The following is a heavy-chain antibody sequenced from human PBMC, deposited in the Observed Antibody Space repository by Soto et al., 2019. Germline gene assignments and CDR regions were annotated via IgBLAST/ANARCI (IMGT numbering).Heavy chain of an antibody. Sequence: QVQLVQSGAEVKKPGSSVKVSCKASGGTFSSYAISWVRQAPGQGLEWMGGIIPILGTANYAQKFQGRVTITADESTSTAYMGLSSLISEDTAVYYCARGRYYGSGSRTDYYYYYGMDVWGQGTTVTVSS. D-gene: IGHD3-10*01. CDR2: IIPILGTA. J-gene: IGHJ6*02. CDR1: GGTFSSYA. V-gene: IGHV1-69*12. CDR3: ARGRYYGSGSRTDYYYYYGMDV.